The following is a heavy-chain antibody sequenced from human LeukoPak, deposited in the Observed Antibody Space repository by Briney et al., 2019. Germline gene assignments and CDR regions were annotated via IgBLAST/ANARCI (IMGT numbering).Heavy chain of an antibody. D-gene: IGHD6-13*01. Sequence: GGSLSLFCAASGFTFSSYSFICLRQVRGKGLECISFITTTLYTYHTASVKGRFTISRDNAKTSLYLQMISLRAEDTAVYYCARVRATWYEDYWGQGTLVTVSS. V-gene: IGHV3-21*01. CDR2: ITTTLYT. CDR1: GFTFSSYS. J-gene: IGHJ4*02. CDR3: ARVRATWYEDY.